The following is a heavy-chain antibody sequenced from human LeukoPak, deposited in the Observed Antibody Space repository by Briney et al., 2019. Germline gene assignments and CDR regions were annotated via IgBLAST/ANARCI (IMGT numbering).Heavy chain of an antibody. CDR1: GFTLSSYG. Sequence: PGGSLRLSCAASGFTLSSYGMHWVRQAPGKGLEWVAVIWYDGSNKYYADSVKGRFTISRDNSKNTLYLQMNSLRAEDTAVYYCARDFSSWSPYFDYWGQGTLVSVSS. CDR3: ARDFSSWSPYFDY. V-gene: IGHV3-33*01. CDR2: IWYDGSNK. J-gene: IGHJ4*02. D-gene: IGHD6-13*01.